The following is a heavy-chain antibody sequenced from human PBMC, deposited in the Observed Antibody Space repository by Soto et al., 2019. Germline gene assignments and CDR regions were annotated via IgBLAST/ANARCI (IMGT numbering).Heavy chain of an antibody. CDR2: ISSSSNTM. CDR3: PTMTVTYYYMDV. J-gene: IGHJ6*03. V-gene: IGHV3-48*01. D-gene: IGHD4-4*01. Sequence: EIQLVESGGGLVQPGGSLRLSCAASGFTFSTHSMNWVRQAPGKGLEWVSYISSSSNTMYYADSVKGRFTISRDNAENSLYLQMNSLRAEDTAVYFCPTMTVTYYYMDVWGKRTTVTVSS. CDR1: GFTFSTHS.